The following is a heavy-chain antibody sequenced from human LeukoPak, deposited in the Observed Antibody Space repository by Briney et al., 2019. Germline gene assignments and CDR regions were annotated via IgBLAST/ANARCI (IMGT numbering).Heavy chain of an antibody. J-gene: IGHJ5*02. V-gene: IGHV4-39*07. Sequence: SETLSLTCTVSGGSISSGSYYWGWIRQPPGKGLEWIGSIYHSGSTYYNPSLKSRVTISVDTSKNQFSLKLSSVTAADTAVYYCARGHISAISWFDPWGQGTLVTVSS. D-gene: IGHD2-21*01. CDR2: IYHSGST. CDR1: GGSISSGSYY. CDR3: ARGHISAISWFDP.